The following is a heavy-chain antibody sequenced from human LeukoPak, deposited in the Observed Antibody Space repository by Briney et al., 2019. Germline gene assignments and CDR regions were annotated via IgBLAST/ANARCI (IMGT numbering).Heavy chain of an antibody. Sequence: SQTLSLTCALSGDSVSSNSAAWHWIRQSPSRGLEWLGRTYYRSKWYNEYAVSVKSLITINPDTSKNQFSLQLNSVTPEDTAVYYCARQFANYMAYWGQGTLVTVSS. D-gene: IGHD5-24*01. V-gene: IGHV6-1*01. J-gene: IGHJ4*02. CDR2: TYYRSKWYN. CDR3: ARQFANYMAY. CDR1: GDSVSSNSAA.